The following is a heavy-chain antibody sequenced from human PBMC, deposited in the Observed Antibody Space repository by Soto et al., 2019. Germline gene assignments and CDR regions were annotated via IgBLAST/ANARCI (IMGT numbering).Heavy chain of an antibody. CDR1: GFSFGSYA. D-gene: IGHD3-10*01. CDR3: ARWSYLAS. J-gene: IGHJ1*01. V-gene: IGHV3-23*01. Sequence: GGSLRLSCAASGFSFGSYALSWVRQAPGKGLEWVSTISGSDGKTFYADSVKGRFSISRDTSQSTLYLQMNSLRADDTAMYYCARWSYLASWGQGTRVTVSS. CDR2: ISGSDGKT.